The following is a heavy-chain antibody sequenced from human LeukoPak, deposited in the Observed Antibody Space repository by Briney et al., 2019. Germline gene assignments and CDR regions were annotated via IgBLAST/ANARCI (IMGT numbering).Heavy chain of an antibody. CDR2: ISSNGGST. CDR3: ARDRSANYYYMDV. J-gene: IGHJ6*03. V-gene: IGHV3-64*01. D-gene: IGHD2-8*01. Sequence: GGSLRLSCAAFGFTFSSYAVHWVRQAPGKGLEYVSAISSNGGSTYYANSVKGRFTISRDNSKNTLYLQMGSLRAEDMAVYYCARDRSANYYYMDVWGKGTTVTVSS. CDR1: GFTFSSYA.